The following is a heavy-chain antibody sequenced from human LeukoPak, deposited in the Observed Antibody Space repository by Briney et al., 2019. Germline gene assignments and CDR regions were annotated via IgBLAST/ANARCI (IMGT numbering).Heavy chain of an antibody. D-gene: IGHD1-20*01. V-gene: IGHV1-2*02. CDR1: GYTFTGYY. J-gene: IGHJ6*03. CDR3: ARDPLTGSNYYYYYMDV. Sequence: GASVKVSCKASGYTFTGYYMHWVRQAPGQGLEWMGWINPNSGGTNYAQKFQGRVTMTRDTSISTAYMELSRLRSDDTAVYYCARDPLTGSNYYYYYMDVWGKGTTVTVSS. CDR2: INPNSGGT.